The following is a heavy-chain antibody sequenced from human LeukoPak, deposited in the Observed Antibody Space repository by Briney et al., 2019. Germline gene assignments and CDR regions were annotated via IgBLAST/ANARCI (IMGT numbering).Heavy chain of an antibody. CDR2: ISAYNGNT. V-gene: IGHV1-18*04. CDR1: GYTFTSYG. CDR3: ARGDMGPGFDP. D-gene: IGHD3-9*01. J-gene: IGHJ5*02. Sequence: ASVKVSCKASGYTFTSYGISWVRQAPGQGLEWMGWISAYNGNTNYAQKLQGRVTMTTDTSTSTAYMALSSLRSDHTAVYYCARGDMGPGFDPWGQGTLVTVSS.